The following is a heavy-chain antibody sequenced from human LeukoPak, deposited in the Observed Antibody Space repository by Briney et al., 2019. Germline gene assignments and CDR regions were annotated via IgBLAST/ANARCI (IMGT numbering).Heavy chain of an antibody. V-gene: IGHV3-30*18. CDR2: ISYDGSNK. CDR1: GFTFSSYG. CDR3: AKRAGGTAFDY. D-gene: IGHD1-14*01. J-gene: IGHJ4*02. Sequence: GGSLRLSCAASGFTFSSYGMHWVRQAPGKGLEWVAVISYDGSNKYYADSVKGRFTISRDNSKNTLYLQMDSLRAEDTAVYYCAKRAGGTAFDYWGQGTLVTVSS.